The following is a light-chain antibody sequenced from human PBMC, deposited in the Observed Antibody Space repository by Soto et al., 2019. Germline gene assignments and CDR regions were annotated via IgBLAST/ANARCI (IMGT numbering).Light chain of an antibody. CDR1: QSISSY. CDR2: AAS. CDR3: RQSYSTPRT. Sequence: DIQMTQTPSSLSASVGNRVTITCRASQSISSYLNWYQQKPGKVPKLLIYAASSLQSGAPSRFSGSGSGTDFTLTISSLQPEDFATYYCRQSYSTPRTFGQGTKVDVK. V-gene: IGKV1-39*01. J-gene: IGKJ1*01.